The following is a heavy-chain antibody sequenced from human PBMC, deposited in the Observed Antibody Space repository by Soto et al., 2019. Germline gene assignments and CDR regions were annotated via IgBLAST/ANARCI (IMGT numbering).Heavy chain of an antibody. CDR3: ARDQSSSSGYYYYYGMDV. J-gene: IGHJ6*02. V-gene: IGHV3-53*01. CDR1: GFTVSSNY. CDR2: IYSGGST. D-gene: IGHD6-6*01. Sequence: GGSLRLSCAASGFTVSSNYMSWVRQAPGKGLEWVSVIYSGGSTYYADSVKGRFTISGDNSKNTLYLQMNSLRAEDTAVYYCARDQSSSSGYYYYYGMDVWGQGTTVTVSS.